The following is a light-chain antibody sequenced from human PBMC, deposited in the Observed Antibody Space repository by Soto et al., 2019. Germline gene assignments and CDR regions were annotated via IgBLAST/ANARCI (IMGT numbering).Light chain of an antibody. CDR3: QQLKNYPLT. J-gene: IGKJ4*01. CDR1: QSISSW. CDR2: KAS. Sequence: DIQMTQSPSILSASVGDRVTITCRASQSISSWLAWYQQKPGKAPNLLIHKASHLESGVPSRFSGSGSDTEFTLTISSLQPEDFATYYCQQLKNYPLTFGGGTKVDIK. V-gene: IGKV1-5*03.